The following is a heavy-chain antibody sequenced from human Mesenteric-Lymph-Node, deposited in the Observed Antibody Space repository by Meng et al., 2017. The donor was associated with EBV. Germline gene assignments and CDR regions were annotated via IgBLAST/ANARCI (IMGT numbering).Heavy chain of an antibody. CDR3: ARGFGDNNNWFGP. D-gene: IGHD4-17*01. J-gene: IGHJ5*02. V-gene: IGHV4-30-2*01. CDR1: GGSVSSGGHS. CDR2: IYHTGST. Sequence: QRREYRSGLVKPSQTLSLPCAVSGGSVSSGGHSWSWIRQPPGKGLEWIGYIYHTGSTYYNPSLKSRVTISIDTSKNQFSLKLSSVTAADTAVYFCARGFGDNNNWFGPWGQGTLVTVSS.